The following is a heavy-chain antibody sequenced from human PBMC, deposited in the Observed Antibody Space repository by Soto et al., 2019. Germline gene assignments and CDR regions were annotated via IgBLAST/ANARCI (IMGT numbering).Heavy chain of an antibody. V-gene: IGHV3-23*01. J-gene: IGHJ5*02. D-gene: IGHD2-15*01. CDR3: AKDPNPAYCSGGICSSS. CDR1: GFTFSTNA. Sequence: EVQLLESGGGLVQPGGSLRLSCVASGFTFSTNAMSWVRQAPGKGLEWVSTTGGGGNTYYADSVKGRFTISRDNSKNTLYLLMHSLRAEGTALYYCAKDPNPAYCSGGICSSSWGQGTLVTVSS. CDR2: TGGGGNT.